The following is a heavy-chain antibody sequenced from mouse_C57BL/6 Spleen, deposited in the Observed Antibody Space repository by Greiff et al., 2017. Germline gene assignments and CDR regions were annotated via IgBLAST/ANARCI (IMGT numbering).Heavy chain of an antibody. CDR1: GYTFTSYG. CDR3: ARYYNCGGY. V-gene: IGHV1-81*01. CDR2: IYPRSGNT. J-gene: IGHJ2*01. Sequence: VKLMESGAELARPGASVKLSCKASGYTFTSYGISWVKQRTGPGLEWIGEIYPRSGNTYYTEKFQGKATLTADQSSSTAYMELLSLTSEDSSVYFCARYYNCGGYWGQGTTLTVSS. D-gene: IGHD2-4*01.